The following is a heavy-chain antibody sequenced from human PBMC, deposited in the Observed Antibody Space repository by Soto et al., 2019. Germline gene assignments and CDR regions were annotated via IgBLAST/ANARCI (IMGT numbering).Heavy chain of an antibody. Sequence: PGESLKIYCEASGYSFTGYWIVWVRQMPGKGLEWMGIVYPSDSRTKYSPPFQGHVTISADTSTSTTYLQWTSRKASDTAIYYCARGNVASWFGPWGQGTLVTVSS. CDR1: GYSFTGYW. CDR2: VYPSDSRT. CDR3: ARGNVASWFGP. V-gene: IGHV5-51*01. J-gene: IGHJ5*02.